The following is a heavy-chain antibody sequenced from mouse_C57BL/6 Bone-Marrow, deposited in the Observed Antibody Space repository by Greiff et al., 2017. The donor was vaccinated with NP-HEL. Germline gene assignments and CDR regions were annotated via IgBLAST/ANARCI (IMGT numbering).Heavy chain of an antibody. D-gene: IGHD1-1*01. CDR3: ARYRDYYGDAMDY. J-gene: IGHJ4*01. V-gene: IGHV1-53*01. Sequence: VQLQQSGTELVKPGASVKLSCKASGYTFTSYWMHWVKQRPGQGLEWIGNINPSNGGTNYNEKFKSKATLTVDKSSSTAYMQLSSLTSEDSAVYYCARYRDYYGDAMDYWGQGTSVTVSS. CDR1: GYTFTSYW. CDR2: INPSNGGT.